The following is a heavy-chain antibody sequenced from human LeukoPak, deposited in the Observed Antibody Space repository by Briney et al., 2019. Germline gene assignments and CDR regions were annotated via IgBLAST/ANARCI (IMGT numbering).Heavy chain of an antibody. CDR3: ARNNGMDV. J-gene: IGHJ6*02. V-gene: IGHV3-7*03. CDR1: GFTFGKYW. CDR2: VNRDGSET. Sequence: AGGSLRLSCVASGFTFGKYWMSWVRQAPGRGPEWVANVNRDGSETYYLDSVKGRFTISKDNAKNSLYLQMNSLRAEDTALYHCARNNGMDVWGQGTTVIVSS.